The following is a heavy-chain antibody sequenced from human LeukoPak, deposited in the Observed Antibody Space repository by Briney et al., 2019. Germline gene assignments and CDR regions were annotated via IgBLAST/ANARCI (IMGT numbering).Heavy chain of an antibody. CDR1: GFTFSSYW. J-gene: IGHJ4*02. V-gene: IGHV3-74*01. CDR2: INSDGSRI. CDR3: AKVRNYGDYVDY. Sequence: GGSLRLSCAASGFTFSSYWMHWVRQAPGEGLGWVSRINSDGSRIDYADSVKGRFTISRDNSKNTLYLQMNSLRAEDTAEYYCAKVRNYGDYVDYWGQGTLVTVSS. D-gene: IGHD4-17*01.